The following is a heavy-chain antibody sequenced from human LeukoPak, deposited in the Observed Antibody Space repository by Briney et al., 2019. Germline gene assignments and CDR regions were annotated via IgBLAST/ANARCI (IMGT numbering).Heavy chain of an antibody. D-gene: IGHD4-11*01. CDR3: ARDRDYSNHFDY. Sequence: GGSLRLSCAASGFTFSSYSMNWVRQAPGKGLEWVSSISSSSSYIYYADSVKGRFTISRDNAKNSLYLQMNSLRAEDTAVYYCARDRDYSNHFDYWGQGTLVTVSS. CDR2: ISSSSSYI. V-gene: IGHV3-21*01. CDR1: GFTFSSYS. J-gene: IGHJ4*02.